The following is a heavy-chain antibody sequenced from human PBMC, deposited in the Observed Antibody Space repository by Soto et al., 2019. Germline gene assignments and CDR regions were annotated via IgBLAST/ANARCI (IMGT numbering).Heavy chain of an antibody. CDR2: ISSSSSYI. CDR1: GFTFSSYS. V-gene: IGHV3-21*01. J-gene: IGHJ4*02. Sequence: GGSLRLSCAASGFTFSSYSMSWVRQAPGKGLEWVSSISSSSSYIYYAESVKGRFTISRDNAKNSLYLQMNSLRAEDTAVFYCARYRHGSRSFLDYWGQGILVTVSS. CDR3: ARYRHGSRSFLDY. D-gene: IGHD3-10*01.